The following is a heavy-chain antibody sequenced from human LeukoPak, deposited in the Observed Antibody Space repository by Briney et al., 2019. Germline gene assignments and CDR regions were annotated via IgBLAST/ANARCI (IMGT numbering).Heavy chain of an antibody. D-gene: IGHD3-16*02. CDR3: ARHRYDYLDY. Sequence: PSETLSLTCNVSGGSITSHPWSWIRQPPGKGLEWIGYISSSGSTNFHPSFKSRVTISADRSKNQISLRMRSVTAADTAVYYCARHRYDYLDYWGQGTLVTVSS. CDR2: ISSSGST. CDR1: GGSITSHP. J-gene: IGHJ4*01. V-gene: IGHV4-59*08.